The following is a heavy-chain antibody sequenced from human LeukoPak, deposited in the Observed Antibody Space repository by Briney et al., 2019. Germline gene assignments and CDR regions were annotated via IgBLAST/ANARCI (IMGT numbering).Heavy chain of an antibody. CDR3: VGTYCGGDCYAMYAFDF. Sequence: SETLSLTCTVSGGSISSYYWSWIRQPPGKGLEWIGYIYYSGSTNYNPSLKSRVTFSVDTSRSQFALRLSSVTAADTAVYYCVGTYCGGDCYAMYAFDFWGQGTVVSVSS. V-gene: IGHV4-59*08. CDR2: IYYSGST. D-gene: IGHD2-21*02. CDR1: GGSISSYY. J-gene: IGHJ3*01.